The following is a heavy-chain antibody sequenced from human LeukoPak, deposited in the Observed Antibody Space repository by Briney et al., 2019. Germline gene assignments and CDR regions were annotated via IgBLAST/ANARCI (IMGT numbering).Heavy chain of an antibody. CDR2: IRYDGSNK. D-gene: IGHD5-24*01. Sequence: GGSLRLSCAASGFTFSSYGMHWVRQASGKGLEWVAFIRYDGSNKYYADSVKGRFTISRDNSKNTLYLQMNSLRAEDTAVYYCAKEEMATSNFDYWGQGTLVTVSS. V-gene: IGHV3-30*02. CDR3: AKEEMATSNFDY. J-gene: IGHJ4*02. CDR1: GFTFSSYG.